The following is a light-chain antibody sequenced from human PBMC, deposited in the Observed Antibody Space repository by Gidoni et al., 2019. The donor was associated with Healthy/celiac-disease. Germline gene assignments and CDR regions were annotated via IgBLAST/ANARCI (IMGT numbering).Light chain of an antibody. V-gene: IGKV3-15*01. CDR2: GAS. CDR3: QQYNNWLKT. CDR1: QSVSSH. J-gene: IGKJ1*01. Sequence: IVMTQSPATLSVSPGERATLPCRASQSVSSHVAWYQHKPGQAPRLLIYGASTRATGIPARFSGSGSGTEFTLTISSLQSEDFAVYYCQQYNNWLKTFGQGTKVEIK.